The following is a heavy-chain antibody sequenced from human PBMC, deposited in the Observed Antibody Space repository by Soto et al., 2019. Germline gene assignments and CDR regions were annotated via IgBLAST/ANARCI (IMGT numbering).Heavy chain of an antibody. CDR3: ARDLAKGGGSAGFDY. V-gene: IGHV1-2*02. D-gene: IGHD1-26*01. CDR2: INPKSGGT. Sequence: ASVKVSCKASGYTFTVYDMHWVRQAPGQGLEWMGWINPKSGGTMYPQKFQGRVTMTWDASISTAYMALTRLRSDDAAVYYCARDLAKGGGSAGFDYWGQGTLVTVSS. CDR1: GYTFTVYD. J-gene: IGHJ4*02.